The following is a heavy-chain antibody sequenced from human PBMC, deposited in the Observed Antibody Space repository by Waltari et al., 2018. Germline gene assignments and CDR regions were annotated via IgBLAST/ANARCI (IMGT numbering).Heavy chain of an antibody. Sequence: QVQLVQSGAEVKKPGSSVKVSCKASGGTFSSYAISWVRQAPGPGLEWMGRIIPIFGTANYAQKFQGRVTITADKSTSTAYMELSSLRSEDTAVYYCAANYDSSGYYYVSWSPEYFQHWGQGTLVTVSS. CDR3: AANYDSSGYYYVSWSPEYFQH. CDR1: GGTFSSYA. CDR2: IIPIFGTA. D-gene: IGHD3-22*01. V-gene: IGHV1-69*08. J-gene: IGHJ1*01.